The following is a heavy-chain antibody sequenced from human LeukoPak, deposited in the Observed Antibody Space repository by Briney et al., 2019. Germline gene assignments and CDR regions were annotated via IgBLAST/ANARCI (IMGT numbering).Heavy chain of an antibody. V-gene: IGHV4-4*07. D-gene: IGHD1-26*01. CDR3: ARGGGSYYFGS. CDR2: IYTSGST. Sequence: PSESLSLTCTVSGGSISSYYWSWLRQPAGKGLEWIWRIYTSGSTHYNPSLKSRVTMSADTSNNQFSPKLSSVTAADTAVYYCARGGGSYYFGSWGQGTLVTVSS. CDR1: GGSISSYY. J-gene: IGHJ4*02.